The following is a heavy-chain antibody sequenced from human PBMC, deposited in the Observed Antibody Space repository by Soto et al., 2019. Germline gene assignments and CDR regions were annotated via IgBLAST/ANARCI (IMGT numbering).Heavy chain of an antibody. CDR1: GFTCSSYD. Sequence: PGGSLRLSCAASGFTCSSYDMSWVRQAPGKWLEWVSTILVGGSTHYPDSVKGRFTISRDNSKNTVFLQMNSLTAGDTAVYYCAKATATGGGAFDICGQGXMVTV. D-gene: IGHD2-8*02. CDR3: AKATATGGGAFDI. V-gene: IGHV3-23*01. J-gene: IGHJ3*02. CDR2: ILVGGST.